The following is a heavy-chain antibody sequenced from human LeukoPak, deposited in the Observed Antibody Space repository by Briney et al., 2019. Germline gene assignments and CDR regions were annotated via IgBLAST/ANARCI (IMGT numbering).Heavy chain of an antibody. V-gene: IGHV3-21*04. Sequence: GGSLRLSCAASGFTFNTYGMNWVRQAPGKGLEWVSFISGSSNYIYYANSVKGRFTISRDNAKNSLYLQMNSLRAEDTALYYCARDTIRRGGKIQLWRDWGQGTLVTVSS. CDR2: ISGSSNYI. J-gene: IGHJ4*02. CDR3: ARDTIRRGGKIQLWRD. D-gene: IGHD5-18*01. CDR1: GFTFNTYG.